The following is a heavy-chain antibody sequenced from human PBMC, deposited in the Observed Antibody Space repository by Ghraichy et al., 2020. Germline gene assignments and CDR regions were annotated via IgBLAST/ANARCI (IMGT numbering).Heavy chain of an antibody. CDR2: ISSSSSYI. D-gene: IGHD3-22*01. J-gene: IGHJ4*02. CDR1: GFTFSSYS. Sequence: GESLNISCAASGFTFSSYSMNWVRQAPGKGLEWVSSISSSSSYIYYADSVKGRFTISRDNAKNSLYLQMNSLRAEDTAVYYCARADRSSGPFDYWGQGTLVTVSS. CDR3: ARADRSSGPFDY. V-gene: IGHV3-21*01.